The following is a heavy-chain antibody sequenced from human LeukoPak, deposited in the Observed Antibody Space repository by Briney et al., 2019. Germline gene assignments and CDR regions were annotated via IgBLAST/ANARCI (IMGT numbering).Heavy chain of an antibody. V-gene: IGHV3-48*01. CDR2: ISSGSGAI. J-gene: IGHJ2*01. D-gene: IGHD4-17*01. Sequence: GGSLRLSCAASGSTFSSYNINWVRQAPGKGLEWVSYISSGSGAIYYADSVKGRFTISRDNAKNSLFLQMNSLRAEDTAVYYCAALRGLQNWYFDLWGRGTLVTVSS. CDR3: AALRGLQNWYFDL. CDR1: GSTFSSYN.